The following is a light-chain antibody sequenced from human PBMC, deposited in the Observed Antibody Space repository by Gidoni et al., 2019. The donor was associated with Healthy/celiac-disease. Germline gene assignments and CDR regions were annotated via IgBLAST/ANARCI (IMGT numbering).Light chain of an antibody. V-gene: IGKV1-39*01. CDR2: AAS. CDR3: QQSYSTPWT. J-gene: IGKJ1*01. CDR1: QSISSY. Sequence: DIQITQSLSSLSASVGDRVTITCRASQSISSYLNWYQQKPGKAPKLLIYAASSLQSGVPSRFSGSGSGTDFTLTISSLQPEDFATYYCQQSYSTPWTFXHXTKVXIK.